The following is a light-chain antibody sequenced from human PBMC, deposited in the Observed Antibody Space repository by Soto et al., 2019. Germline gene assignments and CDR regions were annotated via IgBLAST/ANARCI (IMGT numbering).Light chain of an antibody. J-gene: IGKJ1*01. V-gene: IGKV1-5*03. CDR2: KAS. Sequence: DIRMALSPATLSGTVGDRVTITCRASQTISSWLAWYQQKPGKAPKLLIYKASSLESGVPSRFSGSGSGTEFTLTISSLQPDDFATYYCQQYNSYSWTFGQGTKVDI. CDR1: QTISSW. CDR3: QQYNSYSWT.